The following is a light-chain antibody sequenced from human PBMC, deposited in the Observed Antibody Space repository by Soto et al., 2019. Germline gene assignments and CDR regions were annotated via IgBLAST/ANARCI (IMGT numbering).Light chain of an antibody. CDR1: SSDVGGYNY. CDR3: SSYTSSSTRV. V-gene: IGLV2-14*01. J-gene: IGLJ3*02. CDR2: EVS. Sequence: QSALTQPASVSGSPGQSITISCTGTSSDVGGYNYVSWYQQHPGKAPKLQIYEVSNRPSGVSNRFSGSKSGNTASLTISGLQAEDEADYYCSSYTSSSTRVFGGGTKVTVL.